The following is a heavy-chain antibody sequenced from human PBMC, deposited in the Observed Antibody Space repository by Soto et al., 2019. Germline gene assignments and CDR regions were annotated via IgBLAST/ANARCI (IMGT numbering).Heavy chain of an antibody. CDR1: GFTFSSYW. Sequence: GSLRLSCAASGFTFSSYWMSWVRQAPGKWLEWVANIKQDGSEKYYVDSVKGRFTISRDNAKNSLYLQMNSLRAEDTAVYYCARDTSVDFWSGLGFYYYYYGMYVWGQGTTVTVSS. J-gene: IGHJ6*02. V-gene: IGHV3-7*05. CDR2: IKQDGSEK. CDR3: ARDTSVDFWSGLGFYYYYYGMYV. D-gene: IGHD3-3*01.